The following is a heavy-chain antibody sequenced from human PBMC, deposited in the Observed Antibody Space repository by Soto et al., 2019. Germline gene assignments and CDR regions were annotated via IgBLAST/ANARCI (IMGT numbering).Heavy chain of an antibody. CDR2: IYYSGST. D-gene: IGHD3-3*01. J-gene: IGHJ6*02. V-gene: IGHV4-61*01. Sequence: QVQLQESGPGLVKPSDTLSLTCTVSGGSVSSGSYYWRWIRQPPGKGLEWIGYIYYSGSTNYNPSLKSWVTISVDTYKTLISLKLRSVTDADTAVYYCARETRYYDFWSGYPSDYYYGMDVWFQVTTFIVA. CDR1: GGSVSSGSYY. CDR3: ARETRYYDFWSGYPSDYYYGMDV.